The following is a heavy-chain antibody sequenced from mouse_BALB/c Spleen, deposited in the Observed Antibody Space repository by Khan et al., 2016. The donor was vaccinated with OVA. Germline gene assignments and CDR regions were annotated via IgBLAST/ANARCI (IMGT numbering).Heavy chain of an antibody. J-gene: IGHJ2*01. CDR1: GFSLTNYG. V-gene: IGHV2-2*02. D-gene: IGHD1-1*02. CDR2: LWSGGIT. Sequence: VQLQESGPGLVQPSQSLSITCTVSGFSLTNYGVHWVRQSPGKGLEWLGVLWSGGITDYNETFISRLSISKDISKIQVFFNMTSLQANDTAIYYCAKNRNGYFDYWGQGTTLTVSS. CDR3: AKNRNGYFDY.